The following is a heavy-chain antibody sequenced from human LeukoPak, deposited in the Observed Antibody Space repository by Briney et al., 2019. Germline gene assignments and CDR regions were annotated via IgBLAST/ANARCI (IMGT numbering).Heavy chain of an antibody. CDR2: ISYDGSNK. CDR3: ARDCSTTSCYDDALDL. D-gene: IGHD2-2*01. V-gene: IGHV3-30*04. J-gene: IGHJ3*01. Sequence: PGGSLRLSCAAPGVTFSSYAMHWVRQAPGKGLEWVAVISYDGSNKYYADSVKSRFTISRDNSKNTLYLQMNSLRAEDTAGYCCARDCSTTSCYDDALDLWGQGTMVTVSS. CDR1: GVTFSSYA.